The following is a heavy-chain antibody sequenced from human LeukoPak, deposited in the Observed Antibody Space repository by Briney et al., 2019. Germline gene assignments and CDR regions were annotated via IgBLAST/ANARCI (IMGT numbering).Heavy chain of an antibody. Sequence: PGGSLRLSCAASGFTFNNYVIHWVRQPPRKGLEWVAFFRYDGNHEYYADSVKGRFTFSRDHSKNTLLLQMNSLRTEDTAVYYCASRPTGFDWGPFDYWGQGTLVTVSS. J-gene: IGHJ4*02. D-gene: IGHD5-12*01. CDR2: FRYDGNHE. CDR1: GFTFNNYV. CDR3: ASRPTGFDWGPFDY. V-gene: IGHV3-30*02.